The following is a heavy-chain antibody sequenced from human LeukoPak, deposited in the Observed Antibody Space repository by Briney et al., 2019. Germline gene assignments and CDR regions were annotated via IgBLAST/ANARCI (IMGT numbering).Heavy chain of an antibody. CDR3: ANNYYDSSGFDY. V-gene: IGHV1-69*06. J-gene: IGHJ4*02. D-gene: IGHD3-22*01. CDR1: GYTFTDYY. CDR2: IIPIFGTA. Sequence: GASVKVSCKASGYTFTDYYIHWVRQAPGQGLEWMGGIIPIFGTANYAQKFQGRVTITADKSTSTAYMELSSLRSEDTAVYYCANNYYDSSGFDYWGQGTLVTVSS.